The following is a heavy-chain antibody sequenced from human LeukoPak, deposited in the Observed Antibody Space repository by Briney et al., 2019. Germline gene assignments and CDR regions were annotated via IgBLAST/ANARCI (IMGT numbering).Heavy chain of an antibody. V-gene: IGHV1-2*02. CDR2: INPNSGGT. J-gene: IGHJ5*02. CDR1: EYTFTGYY. CDR3: ARERKYYDFWSGYNNWFDP. D-gene: IGHD3-3*01. Sequence: ASVKVSCKASEYTFTGYYMHWVRQAPGQGLEWMGWINPNSGGTNYAQKFQGRVTMTRDTSISTAYMELSRLRSDDTAVYYCARERKYYDFWSGYNNWFDPWGQGTLVTVSS.